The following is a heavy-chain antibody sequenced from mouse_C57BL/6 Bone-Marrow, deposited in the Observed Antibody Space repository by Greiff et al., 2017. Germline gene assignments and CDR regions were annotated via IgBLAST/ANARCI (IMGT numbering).Heavy chain of an antibody. J-gene: IGHJ4*01. V-gene: IGHV1-59*01. CDR3: AREGYGSSPYYYAMDY. D-gene: IGHD1-1*01. CDR1: GYTFTSYW. CDR2: IDPSDSYT. Sequence: VQLQQPGAELVRPGTSVKLSCKASGYTFTSYWMHWVKQRPGQGLEWIGVIDPSDSYTNYNQKFKGKATLTVDTSSSTAYMQLSSLTSEDSAVYYCAREGYGSSPYYYAMDYWGQGTSVTVSS.